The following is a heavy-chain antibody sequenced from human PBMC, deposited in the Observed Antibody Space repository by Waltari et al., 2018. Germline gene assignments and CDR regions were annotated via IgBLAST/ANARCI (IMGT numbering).Heavy chain of an antibody. CDR3: ARVGVVAATPMGYYYYGMDV. J-gene: IGHJ6*02. CDR1: GGSISSGGYS. Sequence: QLQLQESGSGLVKPSQTLSLTCAVSGGSISSGGYSWSWIRQPPGKGLEWIGYIYHSGSTYYNPSLKSRVTISVDRSKNQFSLKLSSVTAADTAVYYCARVGVVAATPMGYYYYGMDVWGQGTTVTVSS. V-gene: IGHV4-30-2*01. D-gene: IGHD2-15*01. CDR2: IYHSGST.